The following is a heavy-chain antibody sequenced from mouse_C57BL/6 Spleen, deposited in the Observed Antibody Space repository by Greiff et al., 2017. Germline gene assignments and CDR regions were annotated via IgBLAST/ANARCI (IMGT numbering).Heavy chain of an antibody. CDR3: TEYYGTSGGY. CDR2: IDPETGGT. D-gene: IGHD1-2*01. CDR1: GYTFTDYE. Sequence: VQLQQSGAELVRPGASVTLSCKASGYTFTDYEMHWVKQTPVHGLEWIGAIDPETGGTAYNQKFKGKAILTADKSSSTAYMELRSLTSEDSAVYYCTEYYGTSGGYWGQGTTLTVSS. V-gene: IGHV1-15*01. J-gene: IGHJ2*01.